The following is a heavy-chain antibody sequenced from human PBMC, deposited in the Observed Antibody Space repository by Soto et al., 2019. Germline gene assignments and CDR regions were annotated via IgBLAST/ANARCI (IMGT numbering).Heavy chain of an antibody. Sequence: QLVESGGGVVQPGRSLRLSCAASGFTFSRDAMHWVRQAPGKGLEWVAFIWNDGSNEYYADSVKGRAIISGDNSENTVYLQMNSLRGEDTAVYFCVRDAADSGYAFDIWGQGTMVTVSS. CDR2: IWNDGSNE. CDR1: GFTFSRDA. CDR3: VRDAADSGYAFDI. D-gene: IGHD3-10*01. J-gene: IGHJ3*02. V-gene: IGHV3-33*01.